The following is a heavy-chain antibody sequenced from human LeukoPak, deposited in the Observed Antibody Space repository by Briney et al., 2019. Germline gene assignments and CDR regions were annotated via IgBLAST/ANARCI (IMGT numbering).Heavy chain of an antibody. D-gene: IGHD3-22*01. V-gene: IGHV1-2*02. J-gene: IGHJ4*02. CDR2: INPNSGGT. CDR3: ARGAPARGITMIEWLGDFDY. Sequence: GASVKVSCKASGYTFTGYYMHWVRQAPGQGLEWMGWINPNSGGTNYAQKFQGRVTMTRDTSISTAYMELSRLRSDDTAVYYCARGAPARGITMIEWLGDFDYWGQGTLVTVSS. CDR1: GYTFTGYY.